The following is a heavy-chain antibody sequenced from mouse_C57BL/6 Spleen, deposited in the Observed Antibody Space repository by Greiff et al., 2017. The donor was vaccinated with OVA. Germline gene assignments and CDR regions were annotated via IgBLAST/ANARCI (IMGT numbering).Heavy chain of an antibody. D-gene: IGHD3-2*02. CDR1: GYTFTSYW. J-gene: IGHJ3*01. CDR3: ARPATAQARFAY. Sequence: QVQLQQPGAELVKPGASVKLSCKASGYTFTSYWMHWVKQRPGQGLEWIGMIHPNSGSTNYNEKFKSKATLTVDKSSSTAYMQLSSLTSEDSAVYYCARPATAQARFAYWGQGTLVTVSA. CDR2: IHPNSGST. V-gene: IGHV1-64*01.